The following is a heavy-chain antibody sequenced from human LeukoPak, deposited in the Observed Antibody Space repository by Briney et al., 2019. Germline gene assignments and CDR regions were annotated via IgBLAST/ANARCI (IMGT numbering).Heavy chain of an antibody. D-gene: IGHD3-22*01. Sequence: PSETLSLTCTVSGGSISSYYWSWIRQPPGKGLEWIGYIYYSGSTNYNPSLKSRVTISVDTSKNQFSLKLSSVTAADTAVYYCASYSLVVVTDAFDIWGQGTMVTVSS. CDR2: IYYSGST. CDR1: GGSISSYY. V-gene: IGHV4-59*08. CDR3: ASYSLVVVTDAFDI. J-gene: IGHJ3*02.